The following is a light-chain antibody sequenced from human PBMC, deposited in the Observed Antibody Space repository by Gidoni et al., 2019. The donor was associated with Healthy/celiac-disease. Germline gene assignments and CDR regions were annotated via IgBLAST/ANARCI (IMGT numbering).Light chain of an antibody. V-gene: IGKV1-9*01. J-gene: IGKJ2*01. Sequence: IQLTQSPSSLSASVGDRVTITCRASQGISSYLAWYQQKPGKAPKLLIYAASTLQSGVPSRFSGSGSGTDFTLTISSLHPEDFATYYCQQLNSYPPAYTFGQXTKLEIK. CDR3: QQLNSYPPAYT. CDR2: AAS. CDR1: QGISSY.